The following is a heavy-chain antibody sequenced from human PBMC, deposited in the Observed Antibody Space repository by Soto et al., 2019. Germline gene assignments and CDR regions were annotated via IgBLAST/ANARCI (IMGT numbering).Heavy chain of an antibody. V-gene: IGHV4-59*08. CDR2: IYYSGST. CDR1: GGSISSYY. D-gene: IGHD6-13*01. J-gene: IGHJ4*02. Sequence: SETLSLTCTVSGGSISSYYWSWIRQPPGKGLEWIGYIYYSGSTNYNPSLKSRVTISVDTSKNQISLKLSSVTAADTAVYYCARHAPHSSSWFRFDYWGQGTLVTVSS. CDR3: ARHAPHSSSWFRFDY.